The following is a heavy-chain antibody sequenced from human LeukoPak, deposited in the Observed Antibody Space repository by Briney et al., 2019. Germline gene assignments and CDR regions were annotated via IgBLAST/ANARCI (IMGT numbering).Heavy chain of an antibody. CDR3: ASDYSSSYWFDP. J-gene: IGHJ5*02. Sequence: PSETLSLSCTVSGGSISSSSYYWGWIRQPPGKGLEWIGSIYYSGSTYYNPSLKSRVTISVDTSKNQFSLKLSSVTAADTAVYYCASDYSSSYWFDPWGQGTLVTVSS. V-gene: IGHV4-39*07. CDR2: IYYSGST. CDR1: GGSISSSSYY. D-gene: IGHD6-13*01.